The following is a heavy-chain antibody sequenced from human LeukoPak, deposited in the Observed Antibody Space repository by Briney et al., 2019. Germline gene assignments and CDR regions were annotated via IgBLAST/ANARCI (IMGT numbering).Heavy chain of an antibody. V-gene: IGHV4-4*02. CDR3: ARDRDYGDYAAPL. Sequence: SETLSLTCAVSGGSISSSNWWSWVRQPPGKGLEWIGEIYHSGSTNYNPSLKSRVTISVDKSKNQFSLKLSSVTAADTAVYYCARDRDYGDYAAPLWGRGTLVTVSS. J-gene: IGHJ2*01. D-gene: IGHD4-17*01. CDR2: IYHSGST. CDR1: GGSISSSNW.